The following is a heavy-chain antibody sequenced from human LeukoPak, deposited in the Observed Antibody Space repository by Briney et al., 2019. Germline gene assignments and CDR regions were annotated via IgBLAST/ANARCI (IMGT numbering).Heavy chain of an antibody. CDR1: GFTFSSYA. D-gene: IGHD6-13*01. V-gene: IGHV3-30-3*01. J-gene: IGHJ4*02. CDR2: ISYDGSNK. CDR3: AKGFSSSWYNIDY. Sequence: GGSLRLSCAASGFTFSSYAMHWVRQAPGKGLEWVAVISYDGSNKYYADSVKGRFTISRDNSKNTLYLQMNSLRAEDTAVYYCAKGFSSSWYNIDYWGQGTLATVSS.